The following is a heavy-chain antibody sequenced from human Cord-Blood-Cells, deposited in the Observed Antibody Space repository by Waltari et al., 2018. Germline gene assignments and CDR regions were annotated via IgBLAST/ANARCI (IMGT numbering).Heavy chain of an antibody. J-gene: IGHJ3*02. CDR3: ARGSYGSGSYYKRTNAFDI. CDR2: IYYSGST. CDR1: GGSISSYY. D-gene: IGHD3-10*01. V-gene: IGHV4-59*01. Sequence: QVQLQESGPGLVKPSETLSLTCTVSGGSISSYYWSWIRQPPGKGLEWIGYIYYSGSTNYNPSLKSRVTISVDTSKNQFSLKLSSVTAADTAVYYCARGSYGSGSYYKRTNAFDIWGQGTMVTVSS.